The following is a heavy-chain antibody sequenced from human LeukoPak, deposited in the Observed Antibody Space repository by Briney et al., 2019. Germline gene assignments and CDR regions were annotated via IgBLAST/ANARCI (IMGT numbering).Heavy chain of an antibody. J-gene: IGHJ4*02. CDR3: VRRLPTTPHYYFDY. CDR2: ISSNGGST. CDR1: GFTLSSYA. Sequence: PGGSLRLSCSASGFTLSSYAMHWVRQAPGKGLEYVSAISSNGGSTYYADSVKGRFTTSRDNSKNTLYLQMSSLRADDTAVYYCVRRLPTTPHYYFDYWGQGTLVTVSS. V-gene: IGHV3-64D*06. D-gene: IGHD2-21*02.